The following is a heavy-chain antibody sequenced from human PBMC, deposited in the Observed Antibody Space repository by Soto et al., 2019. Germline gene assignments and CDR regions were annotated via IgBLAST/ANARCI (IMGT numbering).Heavy chain of an antibody. CDR2: IRTNVNKDAT. V-gene: IGHV3-73*01. D-gene: IGHD5-12*01. J-gene: IGHJ6*02. CDR1: GFTFSGST. CDR3: TRDVDRPVITTILGLHYFGWDV. Sequence: HPGGSLRLSCAASGFTFSGSTIHWVRQAPGRGLEWVGRIRTNVNKDATAYAASVTGRFTISRDDSRNTAFLQMDGLKTEDTAVYYCTRDVDRPVITTILGLHYFGWDVWGQGTTVTVSS.